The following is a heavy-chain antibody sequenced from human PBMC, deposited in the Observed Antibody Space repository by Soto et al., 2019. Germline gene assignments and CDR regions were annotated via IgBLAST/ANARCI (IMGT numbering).Heavy chain of an antibody. CDR1: GGSISSGGYY. J-gene: IGHJ4*02. V-gene: IGHV4-31*03. CDR2: IYYSGST. D-gene: IGHD3-22*01. CDR3: ARYYDSSGPDY. Sequence: TSETLSLTCTVSGGSISSGGYYWSWIRQHPGKGLEWIGYIYYSGSTYYNPSLKSRVTISVDTSKNQFSLKLSSVTAADTAVYYCARYYDSSGPDYWGQGTLVTVSS.